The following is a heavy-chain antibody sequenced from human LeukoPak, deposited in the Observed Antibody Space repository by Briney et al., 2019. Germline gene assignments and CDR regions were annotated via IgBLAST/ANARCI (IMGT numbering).Heavy chain of an antibody. CDR2: ISSNGGST. CDR3: ARAVVVVAATVGYYFDY. J-gene: IGHJ4*02. D-gene: IGHD2-15*01. V-gene: IGHV3-64*01. Sequence: GGSLRLSCAASGFTFSSYAMHWVRQAPGKGLEYVSAISSNGGSTYYANSVKGRFTISRDNSKKTLYLQMGSLRAEDMAVYYCARAVVVVAATVGYYFDYWGQGTLVTVSS. CDR1: GFTFSSYA.